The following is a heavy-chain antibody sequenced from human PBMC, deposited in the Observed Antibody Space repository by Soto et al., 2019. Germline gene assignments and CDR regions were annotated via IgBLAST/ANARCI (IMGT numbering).Heavy chain of an antibody. J-gene: IGHJ3*02. Sequence: GGSLRLSCAASGFTFSSYSMNWVRQAPGKGLEWVSSISSSSSYIYYADSVKGRFTISRDNAKNSLYLQMNSLGAEDTAVYYCFIAVGWRLDAFDIWGQGTMVTV. D-gene: IGHD6-19*01. CDR2: ISSSSSYI. CDR1: GFTFSSYS. V-gene: IGHV3-21*01. CDR3: FIAVGWRLDAFDI.